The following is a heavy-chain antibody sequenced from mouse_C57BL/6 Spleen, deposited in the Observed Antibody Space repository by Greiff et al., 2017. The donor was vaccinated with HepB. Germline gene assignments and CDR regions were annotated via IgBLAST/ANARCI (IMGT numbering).Heavy chain of an antibody. CDR2: INPSNGGT. D-gene: IGHD1-1*01. CDR3: ARGPIYYYGSSYAMDY. V-gene: IGHV1-53*01. Sequence: QVQLQQPGTELVKPGASVKLSCKASGYTFTSYWMHWVKQRPGQGLEWIGNINPSNGGTNYNEKFKSKATLTVDKSSSTAYMQRSSLTSEDSAVYYCARGPIYYYGSSYAMDYWGQGTSVTVSS. J-gene: IGHJ4*01. CDR1: GYTFTSYW.